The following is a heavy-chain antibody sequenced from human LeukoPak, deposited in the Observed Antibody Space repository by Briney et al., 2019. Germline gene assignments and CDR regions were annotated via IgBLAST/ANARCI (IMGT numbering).Heavy chain of an antibody. CDR3: ARAAYSSTWYSRYFDL. CDR1: GDSISSGNYY. CDR2: IYISGST. J-gene: IGHJ2*01. D-gene: IGHD6-13*01. V-gene: IGHV4-61*02. Sequence: PSETLSLTCTVSGDSISSGNYYWNWIRQPAGKGLEWIGRIYISGSTNYNPSLKSRVTISVDTSKNQFSLKLRSVTAADTAVYYCARAAYSSTWYSRYFDLWGRGTLVTVSS.